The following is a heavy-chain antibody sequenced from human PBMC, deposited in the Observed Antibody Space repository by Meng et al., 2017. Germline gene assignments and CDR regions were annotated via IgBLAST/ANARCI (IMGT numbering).Heavy chain of an antibody. D-gene: IGHD2-15*01. Sequence: GGSLRLSCEASGFTFSSFAMHWVRQAPGKGLEWVTLISYDGSDTNYAESVKGRFTLSRDNSRNTLYLQMNNLRPEDTAMYYCAKNREEKCSGGRCFENPFDYWGQGTLVTVSS. CDR2: ISYDGSDT. V-gene: IGHV3-30*01. CDR3: AKNREEKCSGGRCFENPFDY. J-gene: IGHJ4*02. CDR1: GFTFSSFA.